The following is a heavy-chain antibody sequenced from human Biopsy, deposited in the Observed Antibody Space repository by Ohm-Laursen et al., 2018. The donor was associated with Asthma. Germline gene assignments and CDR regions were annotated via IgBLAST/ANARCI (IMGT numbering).Heavy chain of an antibody. Sequence: TLSLTCTASGGSISSGGYYWSWIRQHPGKGLEWIGYIYYSGSTYYNPSLKSRVTISVDTSKNQFSLKLSSVTAADTAVYYCARVPHYDSLTGFTLRYYYGMDVWGQGTTVTVS. CDR2: IYYSGST. D-gene: IGHD3-9*01. CDR1: GGSISSGGYY. V-gene: IGHV4-31*03. J-gene: IGHJ6*02. CDR3: ARVPHYDSLTGFTLRYYYGMDV.